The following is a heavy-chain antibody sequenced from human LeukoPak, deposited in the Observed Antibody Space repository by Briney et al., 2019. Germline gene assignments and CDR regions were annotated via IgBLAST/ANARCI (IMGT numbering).Heavy chain of an antibody. J-gene: IGHJ5*01. CDR3: ARLNPGYVTAPHDS. CDR1: GGSITACNHH. CDR2: VYYSGSI. V-gene: IGHV4-39*01. Sequence: PSETLSLTCTVSGGSITACNHHWGWIRQPPGKGLEWIGGVYYSGSIFSDTSHKSRVTISGDTSKNQFSLILSSVTAADTAVYYCARLNPGYVTAPHDSWGQGMLVTVSS. D-gene: IGHD3-16*01.